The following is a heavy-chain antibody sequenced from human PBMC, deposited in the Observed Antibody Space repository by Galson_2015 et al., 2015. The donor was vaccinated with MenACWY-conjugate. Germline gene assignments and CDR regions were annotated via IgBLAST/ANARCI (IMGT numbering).Heavy chain of an antibody. Sequence: SETLSLTCTVSGGSISRDYWSWIRQPPGKGLEWIGYIFHSGTTNYSPSLKSRVTISVDTSKNQFSLKLTSVSAADAAVYYCATSGDNNY. CDR1: GGSISRDY. V-gene: IGHV4-59*01. CDR3: ATSGDNNY. D-gene: IGHD3-10*01. J-gene: IGHJ6*03. CDR2: IFHSGTT.